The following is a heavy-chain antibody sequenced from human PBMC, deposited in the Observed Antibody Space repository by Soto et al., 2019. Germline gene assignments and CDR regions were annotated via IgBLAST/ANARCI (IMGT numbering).Heavy chain of an antibody. CDR2: IYPGDSDT. Sequence: PGESLKISCKGSGYSFTSYWIGWVRQMPGKGLEWMGIIYPGDSDTRYSPSFQGQVTISADKSISTAYLQMNSLKTEDTALYYCVTSIPSSKWSGFDSWGQGTLVTVSS. CDR3: VTSIPSSKWSGFDS. J-gene: IGHJ4*02. D-gene: IGHD6-13*01. V-gene: IGHV5-51*01. CDR1: GYSFTSYW.